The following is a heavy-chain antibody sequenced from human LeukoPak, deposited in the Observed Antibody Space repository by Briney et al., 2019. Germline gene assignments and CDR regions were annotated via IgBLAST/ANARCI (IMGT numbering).Heavy chain of an antibody. CDR3: ARGDGTTIYFDY. CDR2: IYYSGST. J-gene: IGHJ4*02. CDR1: GGSISSSSYY. V-gene: IGHV4-39*07. Sequence: SETLSLTCTVSGGSISSSSYYWGWIRQPPGKGLEWIGSIYYSGSTYYNPSLKSRVTISVDTSKNQFSLKLSSVTAADTAVYYCARGDGTTIYFDYWGQGTLVTVSS. D-gene: IGHD1-7*01.